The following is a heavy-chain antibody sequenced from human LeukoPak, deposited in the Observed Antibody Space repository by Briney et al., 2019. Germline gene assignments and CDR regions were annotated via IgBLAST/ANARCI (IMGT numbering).Heavy chain of an antibody. CDR1: GFTFSSYS. CDR2: ISCSSSYI. J-gene: IGHJ4*02. D-gene: IGHD3-9*01. Sequence: GGSLRLSCAASGFTFSSYSMNWVRQAPGKGLEWVSCISCSSSYIYYADSVKGRFTISRDNAKNSLYLQMNSLRAEDTAVYYCARDVRYPTEYYDILTGYFDYWGQGTLVTVSS. V-gene: IGHV3-21*01. CDR3: ARDVRYPTEYYDILTGYFDY.